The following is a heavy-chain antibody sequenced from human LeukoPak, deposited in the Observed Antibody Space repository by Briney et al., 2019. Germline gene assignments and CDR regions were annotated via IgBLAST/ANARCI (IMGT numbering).Heavy chain of an antibody. Sequence: GGSLRLSCAASGFTFSSFGMHWVRRAPGKGLEWVALISDDGSNEYYADSVKGRFTISRDNSKNTLYLQMNSLRAEDTAVYYCAKEFRVVVPFDYWGQGALVTVSS. J-gene: IGHJ4*02. CDR2: ISDDGSNE. CDR3: AKEFRVVVPFDY. V-gene: IGHV3-30*18. CDR1: GFTFSSFG. D-gene: IGHD2-15*01.